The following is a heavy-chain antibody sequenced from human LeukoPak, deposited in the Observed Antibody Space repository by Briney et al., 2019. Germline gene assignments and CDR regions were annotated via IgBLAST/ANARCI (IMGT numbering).Heavy chain of an antibody. CDR2: ISHDGRIK. J-gene: IGHJ4*02. Sequence: GGSLRLSCATSGFSFNACPMRWVRQAPGKGLEWLTLISHDGRIKFYADSVKGRFTISRDNSKNTLHLEMSSLRTEDTAVYYCARRYYDSSGYIHPYYFDYWGQGTLVTVSS. V-gene: IGHV3-30*04. CDR3: ARRYYDSSGYIHPYYFDY. CDR1: GFSFNACP. D-gene: IGHD3-22*01.